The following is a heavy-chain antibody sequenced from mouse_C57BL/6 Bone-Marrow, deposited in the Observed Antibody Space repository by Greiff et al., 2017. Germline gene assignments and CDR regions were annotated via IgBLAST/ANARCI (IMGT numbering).Heavy chain of an antibody. D-gene: IGHD3-2*02. CDR1: GYTFTDYY. CDR3: ARSLQLEADAMDY. CDR2: IFPGSGST. J-gene: IGHJ4*01. V-gene: IGHV1-75*01. Sequence: QVQLQQSGPELVKPGASVKISCKASGYTFTDYYINWVKQRPGQGLEWIGWIFPGSGSTYYNEKFKGKATLTVDKSSSTAYMLRSSLTSEDSAVYFCARSLQLEADAMDYWGQGTSVTVSS.